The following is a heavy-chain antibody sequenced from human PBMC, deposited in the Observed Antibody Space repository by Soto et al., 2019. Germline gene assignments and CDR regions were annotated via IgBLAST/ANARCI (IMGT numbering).Heavy chain of an antibody. J-gene: IGHJ6*03. CDR1: GYTFTSYA. CDR3: ARDLRRKEYSQSYYYYYYMDV. CDR2: INAGNGNT. Sequence: ASVKVSCKASGYTFTSYAMHWVRQAPGQRLEWMGWINAGNGNTKYSQKFQGRVTITRDTSASTAYMELSSLRSEDTAVYYCARDLRRKEYSQSYYYYYYMDVWGKGTTVTVSS. V-gene: IGHV1-3*01. D-gene: IGHD6-6*01.